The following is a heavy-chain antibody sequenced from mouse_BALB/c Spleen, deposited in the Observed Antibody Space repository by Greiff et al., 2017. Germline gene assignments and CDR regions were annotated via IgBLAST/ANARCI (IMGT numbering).Heavy chain of an antibody. V-gene: IGHV14-3*02. CDR3: APYDVAY. J-gene: IGHJ3*01. Sequence: VQLQQSGAELVKPGASVKLSCTASGFNITDTYMHWVKQRPEQGLEWIGRIDPANGNTKYDPKFQGKATITADTSSNTAYLQLSSLTSEDTAVSYCAPYDVAYWGQGTLVTVSA. CDR2: IDPANGNT. D-gene: IGHD2-3*01. CDR1: GFNITDTY.